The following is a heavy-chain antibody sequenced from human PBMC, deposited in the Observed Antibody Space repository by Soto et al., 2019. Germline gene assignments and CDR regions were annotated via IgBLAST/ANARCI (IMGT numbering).Heavy chain of an antibody. CDR2: IDPSDSQT. CDR1: GYSFAGYW. CDR3: AKDRSGSYTRGFDY. Sequence: HGESLKISCKGSGYSFAGYWITWVRQKPGKGLEWMGRIDPSDSQTYYSPSFRGHATISVTKSITTVFLQWSSLRAEDTAVYYCAKDRSGSYTRGFDYWGQGTLVTVSS. J-gene: IGHJ4*02. V-gene: IGHV5-10-1*01. D-gene: IGHD1-26*01.